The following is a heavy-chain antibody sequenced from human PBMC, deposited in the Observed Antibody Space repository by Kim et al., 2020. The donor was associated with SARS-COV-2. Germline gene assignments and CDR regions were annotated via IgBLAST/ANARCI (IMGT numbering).Heavy chain of an antibody. V-gene: IGHV4-39*02. J-gene: IGHJ6*03. D-gene: IGHD2-15*01. CDR1: GGSIGILSYY. Sequence: SETLSLTCTVSGGSIGILSYYWGWIRQAPEKGLEWIGNIYYSGSTYYNPILRSRVIMSVYTSKNHFPLRLTSLTAADTAVYYCARIAVVAVRYFYHMDV. CDR2: IYYSGST. CDR3: ARIAVVAVRYFYHMDV.